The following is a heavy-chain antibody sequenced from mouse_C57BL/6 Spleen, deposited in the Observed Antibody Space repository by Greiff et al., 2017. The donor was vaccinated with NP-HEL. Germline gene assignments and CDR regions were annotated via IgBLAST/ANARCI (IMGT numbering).Heavy chain of an antibody. CDR1: GFTFSSYA. CDR3: TRDYDGGPWFAY. CDR2: ISSGGDYI. J-gene: IGHJ3*01. D-gene: IGHD2-4*01. Sequence: EVMLVESGEGLVKPGGSLKLSCAASGFTFSSYAMSWVRQTPEKRLAWVAYISSGGDYIYYADTVKGRFTISRDNARNTLYLQMSSLKSEDTAMYYCTRDYDGGPWFAYWGQGTLVTVSA. V-gene: IGHV5-9-1*02.